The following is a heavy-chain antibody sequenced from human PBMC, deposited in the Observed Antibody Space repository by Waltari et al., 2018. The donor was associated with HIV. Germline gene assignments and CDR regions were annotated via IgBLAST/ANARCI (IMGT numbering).Heavy chain of an antibody. Sequence: QLRLQESGPGLVKPSATVSLVCTVSGGSMDRDNEYWAWIRQPPGKGLDWIGTVYLNGLTSYGSSLKRPVTMSIETSKNQFSLTLMSVTAADTAVYYCARRGGDILGRPYYFDVWGQGILVTVSS. D-gene: IGHD3-9*01. CDR2: VYLNGLT. CDR3: ARRGGDILGRPYYFDV. J-gene: IGHJ4*02. V-gene: IGHV4-39*01. CDR1: GGSMDRDNEY.